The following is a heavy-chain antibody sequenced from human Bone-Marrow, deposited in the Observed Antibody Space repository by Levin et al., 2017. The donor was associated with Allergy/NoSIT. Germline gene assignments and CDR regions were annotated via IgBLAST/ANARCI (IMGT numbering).Heavy chain of an antibody. Sequence: SETLSLTCTVSGDSVSSGSFFWTWIRQPPGKGLEWIGNIHNSGRTNYNPSLKSRVTISVDTSKNQVSLKLTSVTAADTAVYYCAREDKNTYGLYWGQGTLVTVSS. V-gene: IGHV4-61*01. D-gene: IGHD3-10*01. CDR3: AREDKNTYGLY. CDR1: GDSVSSGSFF. J-gene: IGHJ4*02. CDR2: IHNSGRT.